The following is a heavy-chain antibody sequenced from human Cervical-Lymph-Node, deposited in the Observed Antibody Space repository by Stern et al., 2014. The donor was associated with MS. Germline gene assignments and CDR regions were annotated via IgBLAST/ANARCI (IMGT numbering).Heavy chain of an antibody. CDR3: ARGYGGYTLDY. CDR1: GFSLSTSGVG. CDR2: IYWDDDK. Sequence: ESGPTLVKPTQTLTLTCTFSGFSLSTSGVGVGWSRQPPEKALEWLALIYWDDDKRYSPSLKSRLTITKDTSKNQVVLTMTNMDPVDTATYYCARGYGGYTLDYWGQGTLVTVSS. J-gene: IGHJ4*02. D-gene: IGHD5-12*01. V-gene: IGHV2-5*02.